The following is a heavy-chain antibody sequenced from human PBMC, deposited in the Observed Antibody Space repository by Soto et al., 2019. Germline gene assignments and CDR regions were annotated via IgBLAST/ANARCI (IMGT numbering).Heavy chain of an antibody. CDR3: AREVVVVVPKYMDV. CDR1: GGSFSGYY. J-gene: IGHJ6*03. V-gene: IGHV4-34*01. Sequence: SETLSLTCAVYGGSFSGYYWSWIRQPPGKGLGWIGEINHSGSTNYNPSLKSRVTISVDTSKNQFSLKLSSVTAADTAVYYCAREVVVVVPKYMDVWGKGTTVTVS. D-gene: IGHD2-2*01. CDR2: INHSGST.